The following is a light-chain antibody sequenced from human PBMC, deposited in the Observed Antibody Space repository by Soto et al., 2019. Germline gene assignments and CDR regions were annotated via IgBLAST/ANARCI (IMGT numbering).Light chain of an antibody. CDR3: QQYYSYPRLLT. CDR2: AAS. J-gene: IGKJ4*01. Sequence: AIRMTQSPSSFSASTGDRVTITCRASQGISSYLAWYRQKPGKAPKLLIYAASTLQSGVPSRFSGSGSGTDFTLTISCLQSEDFATYYCQQYYSYPRLLTFGGGTKVDIK. CDR1: QGISSY. V-gene: IGKV1-8*01.